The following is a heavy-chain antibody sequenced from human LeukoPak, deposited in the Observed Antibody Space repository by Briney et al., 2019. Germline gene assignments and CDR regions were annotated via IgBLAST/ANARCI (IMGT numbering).Heavy chain of an antibody. J-gene: IGHJ3*02. CDR3: ARVEITIFGHNAFDI. V-gene: IGHV1-8*03. CDR2: MSPNSGNT. Sequence: EASVKVSCKASGYTFTSYDINWVRQATGQGLEWMGWMSPNSGNTGYAQKFQGRVTITRNTSISTAYMELSSLRSEDTAVYYCARVEITIFGHNAFDIWGQGTMVTVSS. D-gene: IGHD3-3*01. CDR1: GYTFTSYD.